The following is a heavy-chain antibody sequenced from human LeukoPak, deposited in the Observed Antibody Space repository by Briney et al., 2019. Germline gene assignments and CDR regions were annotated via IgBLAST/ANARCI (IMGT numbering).Heavy chain of an antibody. V-gene: IGHV1-69*13. CDR3: ASRSRATNLYSSGWYENLLFDY. CDR2: IIPIFGTA. Sequence: SVKVSCKASGYTFTTYPINWVRQAPGQGLEWMGGIIPIFGTANYAQKFQGRVTITADESTSTAYMELSSLRSEDTAVYYCASRSRATNLYSSGWYENLLFDYWGQGTLVTVSS. D-gene: IGHD6-19*01. CDR1: GYTFTTYP. J-gene: IGHJ4*02.